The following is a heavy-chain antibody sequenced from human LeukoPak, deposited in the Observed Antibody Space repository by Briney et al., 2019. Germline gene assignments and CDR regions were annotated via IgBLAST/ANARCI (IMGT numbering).Heavy chain of an antibody. CDR1: GFTVSSNY. CDR2: IYSGGST. D-gene: IGHD6-13*01. J-gene: IGHJ3*02. CDR3: ARDTTATGSWYDAFDI. V-gene: IGHV3-66*01. Sequence: GGSLRLSCAASGFTVSSNYMSWVRQAPGKGLEWVSDIYSGGSTYYADSVKGRFTISRDNSKNTLYLQMNSLRAEDTAMYFCARDTTATGSWYDAFDIWGQGTVVTVSS.